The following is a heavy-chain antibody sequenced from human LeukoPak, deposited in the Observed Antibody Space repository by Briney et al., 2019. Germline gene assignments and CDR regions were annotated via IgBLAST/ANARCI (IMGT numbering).Heavy chain of an antibody. J-gene: IGHJ3*02. CDR2: IYISGST. D-gene: IGHD3-22*01. Sequence: PSETLSLTCTVSGGSISSGTYYWSWIRQPAGKGLEWIGRIYISGSTNYTPSLKSRVTISLDTSKNQFSLKLSSVTAADTAVYYCARDGYYDSVQWAFDIWGQGTMVTVSS. CDR3: ARDGYYDSVQWAFDI. CDR1: GGSISSGTYY. V-gene: IGHV4-61*02.